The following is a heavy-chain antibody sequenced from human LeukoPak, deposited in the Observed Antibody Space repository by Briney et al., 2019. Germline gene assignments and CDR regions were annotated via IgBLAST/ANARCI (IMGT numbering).Heavy chain of an antibody. V-gene: IGHV4-59*01. J-gene: IGHJ6*02. CDR1: GGSISSYY. CDR2: IYYSGST. D-gene: IGHD2-2*01. Sequence: ASETLSLTCTVSGGSISSYYWSWIRQPPGKGLEWIGYIYYSGSTNYNPSLKSRVTISVDTSKNQFSLKLSSVTAADTAVYYCARDRRYCSSTSCYGGGSYYYGMDVWGQGTTVTVSS. CDR3: ARDRRYCSSTSCYGGGSYYYGMDV.